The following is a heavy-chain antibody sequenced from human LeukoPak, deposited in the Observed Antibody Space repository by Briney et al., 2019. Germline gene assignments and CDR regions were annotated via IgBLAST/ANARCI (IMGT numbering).Heavy chain of an antibody. CDR1: GFTFSSYA. D-gene: IGHD6-13*01. CDR3: AKSPSIAAAGSLFDY. V-gene: IGHV3-23*01. Sequence: PGGSLRLSCAASGFTFSSYAMTWVRQAPGKGLEWVSGISGRSVSTFYADSVKGRFTISRDNSKNTLFLQMNSLRAEDTAVYYRAKSPSIAAAGSLFDYWGQGSLVTVSS. J-gene: IGHJ4*02. CDR2: ISGRSVST.